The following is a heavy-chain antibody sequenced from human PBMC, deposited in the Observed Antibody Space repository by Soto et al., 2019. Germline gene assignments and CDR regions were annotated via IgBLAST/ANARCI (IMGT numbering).Heavy chain of an antibody. J-gene: IGHJ4*02. V-gene: IGHV1-69*01. CDR1: GGTFSSYA. CDR3: ARDRCSGGSCYPLFDY. CDR2: IIPIFGTA. Sequence: QVQLVPSGAEVQKPGSSVKVSCKASGGTFSSYAISWVRQAPGQGLEWMGGIIPIFGTANYAQKFQGRVTITADESTSTADMELSSLRSEDTAVYYCARDRCSGGSCYPLFDYWGQGTLVTVSS. D-gene: IGHD2-15*01.